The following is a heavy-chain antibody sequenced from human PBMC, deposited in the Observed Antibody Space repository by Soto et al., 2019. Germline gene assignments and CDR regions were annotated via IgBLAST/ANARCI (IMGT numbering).Heavy chain of an antibody. V-gene: IGHV3-74*01. CDR1: GFTFSVYW. Sequence: EVQLVESGGGLVQPGGSLRLSCAASGFTFSVYWMHWVRQAPGKGLVWVSRIDSDGSTTSYADSVKGRFTISRDNAKSTLYLQMNSLGAEDTAVYYCARPGYSNYGPGVDVWGQGTTVTGSS. J-gene: IGHJ6*02. CDR3: ARPGYSNYGPGVDV. D-gene: IGHD4-4*01. CDR2: IDSDGSTT.